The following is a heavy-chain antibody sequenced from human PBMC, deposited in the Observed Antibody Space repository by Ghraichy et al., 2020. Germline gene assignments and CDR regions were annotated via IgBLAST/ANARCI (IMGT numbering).Heavy chain of an antibody. CDR1: GFTFSDYY. CDR2: ISSSGSTI. CDR3: ARGNGFGELPYLNYGMDV. V-gene: IGHV3-11*01. Sequence: GGSLRLSCAASGFTFSDYYMSWVRQAPGKGLEWVSYISSSGSTIYYADSVKGRFTISRDNAKNSLYLQMNSLRAEDTAVYYCARGNGFGELPYLNYGMDVWGQGTTVTVSS. J-gene: IGHJ6*02. D-gene: IGHD3-10*01.